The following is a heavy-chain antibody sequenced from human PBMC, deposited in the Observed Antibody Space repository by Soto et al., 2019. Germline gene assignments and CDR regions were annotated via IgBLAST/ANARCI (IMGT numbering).Heavy chain of an antibody. Sequence: GASVKVSCKASGYTFTSYVISWVRQAPGQGLEWMGWISAYNGNTNYAQKLQGRVTMTTDTSTSTAYMELRSLRSDDTAVYYCARDYRITMVRGVIIRGLVGYGGQGTLVTVSS. CDR1: GYTFTSYV. CDR2: ISAYNGNT. V-gene: IGHV1-18*01. CDR3: ARDYRITMVRGVIIRGLVGY. D-gene: IGHD3-10*01. J-gene: IGHJ4*02.